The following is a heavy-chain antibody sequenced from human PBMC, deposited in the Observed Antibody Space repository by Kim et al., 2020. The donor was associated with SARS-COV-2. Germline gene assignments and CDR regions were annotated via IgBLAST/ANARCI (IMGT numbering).Heavy chain of an antibody. CDR3: AKPNTYYYDSSGYESIFDY. D-gene: IGHD3-22*01. CDR2: ISYDGSNK. CDR1: GFTFSSYG. J-gene: IGHJ4*02. V-gene: IGHV3-30*18. Sequence: GGSLRLSCAASGFTFSSYGMHWVRQAPGKGLEWVSVISYDGSNKNYADSVKGRFTISRDNSKNTLYLQMNSPRAEDTAVYYCAKPNTYYYDSSGYESIFDYWGQGTLVTVSS.